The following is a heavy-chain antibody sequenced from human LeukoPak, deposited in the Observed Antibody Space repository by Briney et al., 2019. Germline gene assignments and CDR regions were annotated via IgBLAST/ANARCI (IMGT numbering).Heavy chain of an antibody. CDR3: VRDVGAVRGEVYFDY. D-gene: IGHD3-10*01. CDR1: EFTFSSYW. CDR2: INSDGSST. J-gene: IGHJ4*02. Sequence: GGSLRLSCAASEFTFSSYWMHWVRQAPGKGLVWVSRINSDGSSTVYADSVKGRFTISRDNTKNLLYLEMNSLRAEDTAMYFCVRDVGAVRGEVYFDYWGQGTLVTVSS. V-gene: IGHV3-74*01.